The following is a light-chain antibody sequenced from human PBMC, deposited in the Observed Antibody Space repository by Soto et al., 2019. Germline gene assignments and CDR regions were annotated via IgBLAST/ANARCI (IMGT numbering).Light chain of an antibody. V-gene: IGLV2-23*01. CDR2: EGS. Sequence: QSVLTQPXSXSXXPXQSITIXXTXTXSDVGSYNLVSWYQQHPGKAPKLMIYEGSKRPSGVSNRFSGSKSGNTASLTISGLQAEDEADYYCCSYAGSVVFGGGTKLTVL. CDR3: CSYAGSVV. CDR1: XSDVGSYNL. J-gene: IGLJ2*01.